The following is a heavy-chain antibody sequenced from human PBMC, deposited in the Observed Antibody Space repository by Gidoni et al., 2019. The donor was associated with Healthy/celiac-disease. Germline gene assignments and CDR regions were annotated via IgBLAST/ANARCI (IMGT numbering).Heavy chain of an antibody. V-gene: IGHV3-15*07. J-gene: IGHJ6*02. CDR1: GFTFSNAW. CDR2: IKSKTDGGTT. CDR3: TTDPHFYGDYVPYYYYGMDV. Sequence: EVQLVESGGGLVKPGGSLRLSCAASGFTFSNAWMNWVRQAPGKGLEWVGRIKSKTDGGTTDYAAPVKGRFTISRDDSKNTLYLQMNSLKTEDTAVYYCTTDPHFYGDYVPYYYYGMDVWGQGTTVTVFS. D-gene: IGHD4-17*01.